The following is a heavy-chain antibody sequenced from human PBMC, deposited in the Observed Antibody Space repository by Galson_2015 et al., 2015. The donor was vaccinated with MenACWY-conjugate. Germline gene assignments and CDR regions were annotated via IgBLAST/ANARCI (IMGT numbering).Heavy chain of an antibody. J-gene: IGHJ4*02. Sequence: LRLSCAASGFIFNTYWMHWVRQAPGKGLVWVSRINPGGSSTTYADSVKDRFTISRDNAKNTLYLQMNSLRPEDTAVFYCAKTRGASFYLDSWGQGTLVTVSS. CDR3: AKTRGASFYLDS. CDR2: INPGGSST. D-gene: IGHD1-26*01. V-gene: IGHV3-74*01. CDR1: GFIFNTYW.